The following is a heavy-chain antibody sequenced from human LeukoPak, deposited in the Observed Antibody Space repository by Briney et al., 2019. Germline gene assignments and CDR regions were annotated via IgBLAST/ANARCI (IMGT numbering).Heavy chain of an antibody. Sequence: GGSLRLSCAASGFTFGSSAMSWVRQTPGKGLEWVSAISGRGDDTFHADSVKGRFTISRDNSKNTLYLQMNSLRAGDTAVYYCGKGGGAADYWGQGPLVTVSS. D-gene: IGHD3-16*01. V-gene: IGHV3-23*01. J-gene: IGHJ4*02. CDR1: GFTFGSSA. CDR2: ISGRGDDT. CDR3: GKGGGAADY.